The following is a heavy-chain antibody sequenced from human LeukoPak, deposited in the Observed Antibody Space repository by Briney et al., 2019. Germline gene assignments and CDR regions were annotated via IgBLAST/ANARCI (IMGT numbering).Heavy chain of an antibody. D-gene: IGHD2/OR15-2a*01. CDR1: GFTFSTHE. CDR3: AKKDNGNYFNFDY. CDR2: IYSGGNT. J-gene: IGHJ4*02. Sequence: GGSLRLSCAASGFTFSTHEMNWVRQAPGKGLEWVSVIYSGGNTYYADSVKGRFTISRDNSKNTLYLQMNSLRAEDTAVYYCAKKDNGNYFNFDYWGQGTLVTVSS. V-gene: IGHV3-66*01.